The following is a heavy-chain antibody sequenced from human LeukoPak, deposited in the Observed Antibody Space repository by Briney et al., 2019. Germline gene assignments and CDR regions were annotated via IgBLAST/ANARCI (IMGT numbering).Heavy chain of an antibody. CDR1: GFTFSSDA. Sequence: GGSLRLSCVASGFTFSSDARTWVRQAPGKGLEWVSTITGSDDRTYYADSVKGRFTISRDYSKNTLHLQMNSLRGEDTAIYYCARGPQLGSGYHPDHWGQGTLVTVSS. CDR2: ITGSDDRT. CDR3: ARGPQLGSGYHPDH. J-gene: IGHJ4*02. D-gene: IGHD3-22*01. V-gene: IGHV3-23*01.